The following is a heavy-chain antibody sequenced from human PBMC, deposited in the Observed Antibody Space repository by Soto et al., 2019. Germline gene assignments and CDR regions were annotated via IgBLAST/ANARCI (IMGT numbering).Heavy chain of an antibody. CDR2: IYYSGST. Sequence: SSETLSLTCTVSGGSISSYYWSWIRQPPGKGLEWIGYIYYSGSTNYNPSLKSRVTISVDTSKNQFSLKLSSVTAADTAVYYCARVDDTRWFDPWGQGTLVTVSS. CDR3: ARVDDTRWFDP. D-gene: IGHD1-1*01. CDR1: GGSISSYY. V-gene: IGHV4-59*01. J-gene: IGHJ5*02.